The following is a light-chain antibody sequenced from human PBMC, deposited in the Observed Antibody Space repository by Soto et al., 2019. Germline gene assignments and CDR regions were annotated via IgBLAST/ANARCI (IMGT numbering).Light chain of an antibody. Sequence: IQLTQSPSSLSASVGDRVTITCRASQDMSTTVAWYQQKPGQAPKLLIYLASSLETGVPSRFSGSGSGTDFTLTISGLQPEDFATYYCQLFNIFPLIFGQGTRLEIK. CDR1: QDMSTT. J-gene: IGKJ5*01. CDR2: LAS. V-gene: IGKV1-13*02. CDR3: QLFNIFPLI.